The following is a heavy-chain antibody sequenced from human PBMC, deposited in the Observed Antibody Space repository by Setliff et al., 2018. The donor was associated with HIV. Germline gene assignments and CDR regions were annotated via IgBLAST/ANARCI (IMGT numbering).Heavy chain of an antibody. CDR3: TRDREYYDSSGSYYFDY. Sequence: GGSLRLSCAASGFTFFDYALNWVRQAPGKGLEWVSSISSSGSYIYYADSVKGRFTISRDHATSALYLQMDSLRAEDTALYYCTRDREYYDSSGSYYFDYWGQGTLVTVSS. V-gene: IGHV3-21*01. D-gene: IGHD3-22*01. J-gene: IGHJ4*02. CDR2: ISSSGSYI. CDR1: GFTFFDYA.